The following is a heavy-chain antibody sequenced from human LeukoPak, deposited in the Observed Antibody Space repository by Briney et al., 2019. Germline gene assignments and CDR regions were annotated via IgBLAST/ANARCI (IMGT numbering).Heavy chain of an antibody. V-gene: IGHV5-51*01. D-gene: IGHD1-26*01. J-gene: IGHJ5*02. CDR2: IYPGDSDT. CDR3: AIKWDLYWFDP. Sequence: GESLKISCKGSGYRFSSYWIGWVRQMPGKGLEWMGIIYPGDSDTRYSPAFQGQDTISADKSISTAYLQWSSLKASDTAMYYCAIKWDLYWFDPWGQGTLVTVSS. CDR1: GYRFSSYW.